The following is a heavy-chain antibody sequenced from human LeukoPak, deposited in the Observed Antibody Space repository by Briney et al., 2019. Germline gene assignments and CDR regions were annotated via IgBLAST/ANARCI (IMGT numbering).Heavy chain of an antibody. CDR3: AIPSLVVVVATTPADY. CDR1: GFTFSSYA. D-gene: IGHD2-15*01. Sequence: GGSLRLSCAASGFTFSSYAMSWVRQAPGKGLEWVSAISGSGGSTYYADSVKGRFTISRDNSKNTLYLQMNSLRAEDTAVYYCAIPSLVVVVATTPADYWGQGTLVTVSS. J-gene: IGHJ4*02. CDR2: ISGSGGST. V-gene: IGHV3-23*01.